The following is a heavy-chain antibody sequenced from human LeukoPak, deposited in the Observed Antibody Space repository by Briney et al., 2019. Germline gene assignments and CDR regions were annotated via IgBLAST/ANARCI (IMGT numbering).Heavy chain of an antibody. CDR3: ARMGGRITMVRGADP. Sequence: SETLSLTCAVYGGSFSGYYWSWIRQPPGKGLEWIGEINHSGSTNYNPSLKSRVTTSVDTSKNQFSLKLSSVTAADTAVYYCARMGGRITMVRGADPWGQGTLVTVSS. CDR1: GGSFSGYY. J-gene: IGHJ5*02. D-gene: IGHD3-10*01. V-gene: IGHV4-34*01. CDR2: INHSGST.